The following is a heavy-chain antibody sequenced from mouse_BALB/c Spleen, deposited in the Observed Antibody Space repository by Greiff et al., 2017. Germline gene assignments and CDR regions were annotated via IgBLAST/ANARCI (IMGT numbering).Heavy chain of an antibody. V-gene: IGHV14-4*02. CDR1: GFNIKDYY. CDR3: NGGGITAWFAY. Sequence: VQLQQSGAELVRSGASVKLSCTASGFNIKDYYMHWVKQRPEQGLEWIGWIDPENGDTEYAPKFQGKATMTADTSSNTAYLQLSSLTSEDTAVYYCNGGGITAWFAYWGQGTLVTVSA. CDR2: IDPENGDT. J-gene: IGHJ3*01. D-gene: IGHD2-4*01.